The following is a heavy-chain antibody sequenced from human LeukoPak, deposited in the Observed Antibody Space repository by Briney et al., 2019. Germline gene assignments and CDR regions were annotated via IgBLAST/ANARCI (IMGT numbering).Heavy chain of an antibody. CDR3: AKALTWGSPSGFDY. V-gene: IGHV3-23*01. CDR1: GFTFSSYA. Sequence: GGSLRLSCAASGFTFSSYAMSWVRQAPGKGLEWVSAISGSGGNTHYADSVKGRFTISRDNSKNTLYLHMNSLRAEDTAVYYCAKALTWGSPSGFDYWGQGTLVTVSS. CDR2: ISGSGGNT. J-gene: IGHJ4*02. D-gene: IGHD7-27*01.